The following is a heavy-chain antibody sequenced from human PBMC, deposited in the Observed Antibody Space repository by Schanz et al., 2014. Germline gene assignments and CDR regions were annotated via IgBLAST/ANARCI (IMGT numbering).Heavy chain of an antibody. CDR3: AKNQYDDVDLSSFYFDF. Sequence: QVQVVQSGGGLVKPGGSLRLSCAASGFVFGDYYMTWIRQAPGKGLEWVSYISSSSSTRYYADSVKGRFTISRDNSKNTLYLQMNSLRPEDTAIYYCAKNQYDDVDLSSFYFDFWGQGTLVTVSS. CDR2: ISSSSSTR. V-gene: IGHV3-11*01. CDR1: GFVFGDYY. D-gene: IGHD3-10*02. J-gene: IGHJ4*02.